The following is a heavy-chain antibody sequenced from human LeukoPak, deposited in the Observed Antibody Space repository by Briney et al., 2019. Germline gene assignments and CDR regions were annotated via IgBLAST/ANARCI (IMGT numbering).Heavy chain of an antibody. Sequence: GGSLRLSCAASGFTFDDYGMSWVRRAPGKGLEWVSGINWNGGSTGYADSVKGRFTISRDNAKNSLYLQMNSLRAEDTALYYCARVGGQEMATMEFDYWGQGTLVTVSS. J-gene: IGHJ4*02. D-gene: IGHD5-24*01. CDR2: INWNGGST. CDR3: ARVGGQEMATMEFDY. V-gene: IGHV3-20*04. CDR1: GFTFDDYG.